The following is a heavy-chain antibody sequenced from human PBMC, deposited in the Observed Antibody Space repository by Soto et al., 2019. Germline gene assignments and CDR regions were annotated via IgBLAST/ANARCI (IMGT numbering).Heavy chain of an antibody. D-gene: IGHD6-13*01. V-gene: IGHV4-31*03. CDR1: GGSISSGGYY. Sequence: SETLSLTCTVSGGSISSGGYYWSWIRQHPGKGLEWIGYIYYSGSTYYNPSLKSRVTISVDTSKNQFSLKLSSVTAADTAVYYCAKGIAAAGSFDYWGQGTLVTVSS. CDR3: AKGIAAAGSFDY. CDR2: IYYSGST. J-gene: IGHJ4*02.